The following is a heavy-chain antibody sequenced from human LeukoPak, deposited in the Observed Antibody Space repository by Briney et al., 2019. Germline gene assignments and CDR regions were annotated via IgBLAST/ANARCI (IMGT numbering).Heavy chain of an antibody. Sequence: SGGSLRLSCAASGFTFSSYAMHWVRQAPGKGLEWVAVISYDGSNKYYADSVKGRFTISRDNSKNTLYLQMNSLRAEDTAVYYCARDRWFGGNFDYWGQGTLVTVSS. D-gene: IGHD3-10*01. V-gene: IGHV3-30*04. CDR2: ISYDGSNK. CDR3: ARDRWFGGNFDY. CDR1: GFTFSSYA. J-gene: IGHJ4*02.